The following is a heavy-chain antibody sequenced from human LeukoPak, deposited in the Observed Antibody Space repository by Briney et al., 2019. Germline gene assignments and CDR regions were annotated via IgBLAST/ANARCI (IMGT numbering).Heavy chain of an antibody. D-gene: IGHD2-15*01. V-gene: IGHV4-39*07. J-gene: IGHJ5*02. Sequence: SETLSLTCTVSGGTISSNSYYWGWIRQPPGKGLEWIGSIYYSGSTYYNPSLKSRVTISVDTSKNQFSLKLSSVTAADTAVYYCARGVATGGWFDPWGQGTLVTVSS. CDR1: GGTISSNSYY. CDR2: IYYSGST. CDR3: ARGVATGGWFDP.